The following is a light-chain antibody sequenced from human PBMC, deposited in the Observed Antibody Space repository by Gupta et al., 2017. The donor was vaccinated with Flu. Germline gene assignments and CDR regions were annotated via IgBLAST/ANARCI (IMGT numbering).Light chain of an antibody. CDR1: GPNIGSNY. CDR2: RNN. V-gene: IGLV1-47*01. CDR3: AAWDDSLSGPNWV. Sequence: VLPHPPPPPGAPGRGVPTPFFCSGPNIGSNYVYWYQQLPGTAPKLLIYRNNQRPSGVPDRFSGSKSGTSASLAISGLRSEDEADYYCAAWDDSLSGPNWVFGGGTKLTVL. J-gene: IGLJ3*02.